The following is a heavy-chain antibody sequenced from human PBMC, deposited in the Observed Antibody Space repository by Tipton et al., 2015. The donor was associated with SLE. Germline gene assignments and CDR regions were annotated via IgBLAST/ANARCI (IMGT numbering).Heavy chain of an antibody. CDR3: ARDALGVAARWFDP. Sequence: TLSLTCTVSGGSISTYYWTWFRQPAGKGLEWIGRSSPPGSPNYNPPLKSRVTMSLDTSKNHFSLKLRSVTAADTAVYYCARDALGVAARWFDPWGPGTLVTVSS. CDR1: GGSISTYY. J-gene: IGHJ5*02. D-gene: IGHD6-19*01. CDR2: SSPPGSP. V-gene: IGHV4-4*07.